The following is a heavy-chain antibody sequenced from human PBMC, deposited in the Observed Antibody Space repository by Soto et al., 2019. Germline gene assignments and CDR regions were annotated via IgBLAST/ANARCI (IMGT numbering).Heavy chain of an antibody. CDR2: IYYSGST. CDR3: ARAQGGYYYGMDV. CDR1: GGSISSSSYY. Sequence: QLQLQESGPGLVKPSETLSLTCTVSGGSISSSSYYWGWIRQPPGKGLEWIGSIYYSGSTYYNPSLKSRVTISVDTSKNQFSLKLSSVTAADTAVYYCARAQGGYYYGMDVWGQGTTVTVSS. J-gene: IGHJ6*02. D-gene: IGHD1-26*01. V-gene: IGHV4-39*01.